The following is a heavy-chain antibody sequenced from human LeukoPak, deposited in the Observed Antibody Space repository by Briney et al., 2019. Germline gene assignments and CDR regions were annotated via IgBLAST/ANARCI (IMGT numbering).Heavy chain of an antibody. CDR1: GGSFSGYY. CDR2: INHSGST. V-gene: IGHV4-34*01. CDR3: ARRRVRGVIIIPLVFTPYDAFDI. J-gene: IGHJ3*02. Sequence: PSETLSLTCAVYGGSFSGYYWSWIRQPPGKGLEWIGEINHSGSTNYNPSLKSRVTISVDTSKNQFSLKLSSVTAADTAVYYCARRRVRGVIIIPLVFTPYDAFDIWGQGTMVTVSS. D-gene: IGHD3-10*01.